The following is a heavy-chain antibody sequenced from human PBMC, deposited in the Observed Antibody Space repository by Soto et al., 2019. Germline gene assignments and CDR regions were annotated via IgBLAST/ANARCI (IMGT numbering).Heavy chain of an antibody. D-gene: IGHD4-17*01. V-gene: IGHV3-23*01. CDR1: GFTFSSFF. J-gene: IGHJ3*01. CDR2: IGANGGGT. Sequence: EVQLLEPGGGLVQPGGSLRLSCAASGFTFSSFFMSWVRQAPGKGLDWVSGIGANGGGTYYADAVKCRFIISRDNSKNTLYLQMNSLRAEDTAVYYCARDPNGDYLGAFDFWGQKTMVTVSS. CDR3: ARDPNGDYLGAFDF.